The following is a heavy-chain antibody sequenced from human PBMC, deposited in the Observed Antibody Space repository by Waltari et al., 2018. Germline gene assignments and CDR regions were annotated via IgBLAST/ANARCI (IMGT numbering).Heavy chain of an antibody. CDR3: AREQFYNSGIQGSAFDY. Sequence: EVQLVESGGGLIQPGGSLRLSCAASGFTFSSYEVNWVRQAPGKGLEWVSYIGRSGDIMFVAGSVRGRFTISRDNAKNSLYLQMNSLRVEDTAVYYCAREQFYNSGIQGSAFDYWGQGTLVTVSS. CDR2: IGRSGDIM. V-gene: IGHV3-48*03. D-gene: IGHD3-10*01. CDR1: GFTFSSYE. J-gene: IGHJ4*02.